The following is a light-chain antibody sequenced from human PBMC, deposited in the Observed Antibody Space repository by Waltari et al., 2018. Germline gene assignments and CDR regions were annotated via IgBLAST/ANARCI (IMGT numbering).Light chain of an antibody. V-gene: IGKV1-NL1*01. J-gene: IGKJ1*01. CDR3: PQYYSTPPLRT. CDR1: QGIINS. CDR2: AAS. Sequence: DIQLTQSPSSLSASGADRVTIKCRASQGIINSLDWYQKKPGKAPKLLLYAASRLESGVPSRFSGRGSRTDYTLTISSLQPEDFATYYCPQYYSTPPLRTFGQGTKVEIK.